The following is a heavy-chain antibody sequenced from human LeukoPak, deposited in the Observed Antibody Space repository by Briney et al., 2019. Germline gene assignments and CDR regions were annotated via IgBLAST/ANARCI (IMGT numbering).Heavy chain of an antibody. CDR2: IIPIFGTA. D-gene: IGHD2-2*01. V-gene: IGHV1-69*13. J-gene: IGHJ4*02. CDR3: ARGNRGIVVVPAAPDY. CDR1: GGTFSSYA. Sequence: SVNVSCKASGGTFSSYAISWVRQAPGQGLEWMGGIIPIFGTANYAQKFQGRVTITADESTSTAYMELSSLRSEDTAVYYCARGNRGIVVVPAAPDYWGQGTLVTVSS.